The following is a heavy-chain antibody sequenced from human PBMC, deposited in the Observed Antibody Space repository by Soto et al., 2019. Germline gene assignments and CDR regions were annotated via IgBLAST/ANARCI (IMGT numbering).Heavy chain of an antibody. CDR3: ARDSRVPT. Sequence: SETLSLTCTVSGGSISTRGYYWSWIRQHPGKGLEWIGYIYYSGSTYYNPSLKSRVTLSVDTSKNQFSLRLSSVTAADTAVYYCARDSRVPTWGQGTLVTVSS. V-gene: IGHV4-31*03. CDR1: GGSISTRGYY. J-gene: IGHJ5*02. CDR2: IYYSGST.